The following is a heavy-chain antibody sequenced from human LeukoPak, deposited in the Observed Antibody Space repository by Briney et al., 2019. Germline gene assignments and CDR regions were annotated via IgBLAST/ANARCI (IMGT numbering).Heavy chain of an antibody. J-gene: IGHJ6*02. CDR2: ISAYNGNT. Sequence: GASVKVSCKASGYTFTSYGISWVRQAPGQGLEWMGWISAYNGNTNYAQKLQGRVTITRDTSASTAYMELSSLRSEDTAVYYCARVTIAAPPGNYGMDVWGQGTTVTVSS. V-gene: IGHV1-18*01. CDR3: ARVTIAAPPGNYGMDV. D-gene: IGHD6-13*01. CDR1: GYTFTSYG.